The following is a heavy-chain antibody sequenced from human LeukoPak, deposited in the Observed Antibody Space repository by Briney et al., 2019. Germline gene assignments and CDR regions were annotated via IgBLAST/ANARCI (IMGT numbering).Heavy chain of an antibody. Sequence: SETLSLTCAVYGGSFSGYYWSWIRQPPGKGLEWIGEINHSGSTNYNPSLKSRVTISVDTYNNHISLKLSSVTAADTAVYYCARGRRIRLGELSLRYWGQGTLVTVSS. V-gene: IGHV4-34*01. J-gene: IGHJ4*02. CDR2: INHSGST. CDR1: GGSFSGYY. D-gene: IGHD3-16*02. CDR3: ARGRRIRLGELSLRY.